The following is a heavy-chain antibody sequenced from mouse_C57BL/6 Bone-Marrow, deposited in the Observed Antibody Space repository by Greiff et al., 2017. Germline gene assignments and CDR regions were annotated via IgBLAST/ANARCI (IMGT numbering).Heavy chain of an antibody. V-gene: IGHV1-52*01. D-gene: IGHD2-5*01. CDR3: AREGSNYAFAY. J-gene: IGHJ3*01. CDR1: GYTFTSYW. CDR2: IDPSDSET. Sequence: VQLQQPGAELVRPGSSVKLSCKASGYTFTSYWMNWVKQRPIQGLEWIGNIDPSDSETNYNQKFKDKATLTVDKSSSTAYMQLSSLTSEDSAVYYCAREGSNYAFAYWGQGTLVTVSA.